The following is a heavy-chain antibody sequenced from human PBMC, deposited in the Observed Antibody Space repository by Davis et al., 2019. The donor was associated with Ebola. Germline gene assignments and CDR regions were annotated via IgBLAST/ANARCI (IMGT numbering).Heavy chain of an antibody. D-gene: IGHD2-21*02. CDR2: IRSKANSYAT. CDR1: GFTFSPYG. J-gene: IGHJ6*04. Sequence: PSGTLTLTCAASGFTFSPYGMPLVPQAYAKGLEWVGRIRSKANSYATAYAASVKGRFTISRDDSKNTAYLQMNSLKTEDTAVYYCTSDVQLAYCGSDCYGSVDVWGKGTTVTVSS. V-gene: IGHV3-73*01. CDR3: TSDVQLAYCGSDCYGSVDV.